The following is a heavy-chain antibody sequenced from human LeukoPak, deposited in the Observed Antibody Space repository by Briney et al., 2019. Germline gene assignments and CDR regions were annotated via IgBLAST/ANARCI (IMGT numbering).Heavy chain of an antibody. D-gene: IGHD3-3*01. CDR2: TYYRSKWYN. Sequence: SQTLSLTCAISGDRVSSNSAAWNWIRQSPSRGLEWLGRTYYRSKWYNDYAVSVKSRITIDPDTSKNQFSLQLNSVTPVYTAVYYWARAPPRTYYDFWGGYSGFDYCGQRTL. V-gene: IGHV6-1*01. J-gene: IGHJ4*02. CDR1: GDRVSSNSAA. CDR3: ARAPPRTYYDFWGGYSGFDY.